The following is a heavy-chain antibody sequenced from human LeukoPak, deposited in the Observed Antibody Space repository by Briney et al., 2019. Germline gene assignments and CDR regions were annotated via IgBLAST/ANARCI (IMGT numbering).Heavy chain of an antibody. V-gene: IGHV3-73*01. CDR1: GFTFSGSA. CDR2: IRSKANSYAT. Sequence: PGGSLRLSCAASGFTFSGSAMHWVRQASGKGLEWVGRIRSKANSYATAYAGSVKGRFTISRDDSKNTAYLQMNSLKTEDTAVYYCRVVVVAADEYYFDYWGQGTLVTVSS. D-gene: IGHD2-15*01. CDR3: RVVVVAADEYYFDY. J-gene: IGHJ4*02.